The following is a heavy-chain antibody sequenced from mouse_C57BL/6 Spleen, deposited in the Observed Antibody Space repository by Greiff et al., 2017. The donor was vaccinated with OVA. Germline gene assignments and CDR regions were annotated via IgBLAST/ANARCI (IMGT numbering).Heavy chain of an antibody. CDR1: GFNIKDDY. CDR2: IDPENGDT. Sequence: EVKLQESGAELVRPGASVKLSCTASGFNIKDDYMHWVKQRPEQGLEWIGWIDPENGDTEYASKFQGKATITADTSSNTAYLQLSSLTSEDTAVYYCTTGDYYGSSLYYYAMDYWGQGTSVTVSS. J-gene: IGHJ4*01. CDR3: TTGDYYGSSLYYYAMDY. V-gene: IGHV14-4*01. D-gene: IGHD1-1*01.